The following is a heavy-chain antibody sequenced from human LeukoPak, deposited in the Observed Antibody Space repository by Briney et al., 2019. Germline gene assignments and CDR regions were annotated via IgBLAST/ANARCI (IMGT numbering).Heavy chain of an antibody. J-gene: IGHJ6*02. CDR2: IWYDGSNK. D-gene: IGHD2-2*01. Sequence: GGSLRLSCAASGFTFSSYGMHWVRQAPGKGLEWVAVIWYDGSNKYYADSVKGRFTISRDNSKNTLYLQMNSLRAEDKAVYYCAREALYCSSTSALCGMEVWGQGTTVTVSS. CDR1: GFTFSSYG. CDR3: AREALYCSSTSALCGMEV. V-gene: IGHV3-33*01.